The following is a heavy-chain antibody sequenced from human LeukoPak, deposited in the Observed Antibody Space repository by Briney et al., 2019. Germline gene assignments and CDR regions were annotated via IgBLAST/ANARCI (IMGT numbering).Heavy chain of an antibody. Sequence: SETLSLTCTVSGGSINSGSYFWGWIRQPPGRGLEWIGNIYSGGSTYYNPSLKSRVTISIDTSKNQFSLKLTSVTAADTAVYYCARRLYGSSRVDNWGQGTLVTISS. D-gene: IGHD1-26*01. CDR3: ARRLYGSSRVDN. CDR1: GGSINSGSYF. J-gene: IGHJ4*02. V-gene: IGHV4-39*01. CDR2: IYSGGST.